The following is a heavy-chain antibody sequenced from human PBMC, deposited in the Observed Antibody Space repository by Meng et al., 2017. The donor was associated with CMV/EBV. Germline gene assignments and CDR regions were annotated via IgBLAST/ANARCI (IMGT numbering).Heavy chain of an antibody. CDR2: ISSSSGYI. D-gene: IGHD1-7*01. V-gene: IGHV3-21*01. Sequence: GGSLRLSCAASGFTFSSYSMNWVRQAPGKGLEWVSSISSSSGYIYYADSVKGRFTISRDNAKNSLYLQMNSLRAEDTAVYYCARDLELRPWFDPWGQGTLVTVSS. J-gene: IGHJ5*02. CDR1: GFTFSSYS. CDR3: ARDLELRPWFDP.